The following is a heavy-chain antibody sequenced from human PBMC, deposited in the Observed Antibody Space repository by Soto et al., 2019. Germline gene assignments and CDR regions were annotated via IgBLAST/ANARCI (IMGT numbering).Heavy chain of an antibody. CDR2: INTYNGNT. Sequence: QVQLVQSGAEVKNPGASVKVSCKASGYTCTRYGIGWARQAPGQGLEWMGWINTYNGNTNYAQNVQGRVTLTTDTSTSTAYMELRSLRPNATAIYYCAMVDVYVTPSPQDVWGQGTTVIVSS. J-gene: IGHJ6*02. CDR1: GYTCTRYG. D-gene: IGHD3-16*01. V-gene: IGHV1-18*01. CDR3: AMVDVYVTPSPQDV.